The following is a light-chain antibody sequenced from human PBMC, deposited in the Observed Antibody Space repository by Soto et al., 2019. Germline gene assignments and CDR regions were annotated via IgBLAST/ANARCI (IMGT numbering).Light chain of an antibody. Sequence: DIQMTQSPSILSASVGDRVTITCRASQSVSSWLAWYQQRPGQAPKLLIYDASSLESGVPSRFSGSGSGTELTLTIRSLQPDDFATYYCQQYNSYWTFGQGTKVDIK. CDR3: QQYNSYWT. J-gene: IGKJ1*01. CDR1: QSVSSW. CDR2: DAS. V-gene: IGKV1-5*01.